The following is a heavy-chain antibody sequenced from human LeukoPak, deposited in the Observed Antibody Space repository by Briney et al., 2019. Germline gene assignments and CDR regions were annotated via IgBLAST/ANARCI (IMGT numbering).Heavy chain of an antibody. CDR1: GYTFTSYG. Sequence: ASVKVSCKASGYTFTSYGISWVRQAPGQGLEWMGWISAYNGNTNYAQKLQGRVTMTTDTSTSTAYMELRSLRSDDTAVYYCARDNGDVVAPLMDVWGKGTTVTISS. D-gene: IGHD2-21*01. V-gene: IGHV1-18*01. J-gene: IGHJ6*04. CDR3: ARDNGDVVAPLMDV. CDR2: ISAYNGNT.